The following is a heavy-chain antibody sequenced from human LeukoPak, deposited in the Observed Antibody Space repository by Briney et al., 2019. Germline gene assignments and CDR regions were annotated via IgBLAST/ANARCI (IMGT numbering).Heavy chain of an antibody. Sequence: GGSLRLSCTASGFTFGDYAMSWFRQAPGKGLEWVGFIRSKAYGGTTEYAASVKGRFTISRDDSKSIAYLQMNSLKTEDTAVYYCTRVAATRYYYYYGMDVWGQGTTVTVSS. J-gene: IGHJ6*02. D-gene: IGHD2-15*01. CDR3: TRVAATRYYYYYGMDV. V-gene: IGHV3-49*03. CDR2: IRSKAYGGTT. CDR1: GFTFGDYA.